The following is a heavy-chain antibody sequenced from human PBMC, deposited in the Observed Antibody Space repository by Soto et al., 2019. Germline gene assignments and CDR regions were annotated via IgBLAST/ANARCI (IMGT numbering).Heavy chain of an antibody. Sequence: GSLRLSCAASGFTFNIYTMTWVRQAPGKGLEWVSSISDTSSHIYCSDSVKGRFTVSRDNAKNSLYLQVDSLRAEDTAVYYCARVRSGGSGYFDYWGQGTLVTVSS. CDR2: ISDTSSHI. CDR3: ARVRSGGSGYFDY. V-gene: IGHV3-21*01. CDR1: GFTFNIYT. J-gene: IGHJ4*02. D-gene: IGHD2-15*01.